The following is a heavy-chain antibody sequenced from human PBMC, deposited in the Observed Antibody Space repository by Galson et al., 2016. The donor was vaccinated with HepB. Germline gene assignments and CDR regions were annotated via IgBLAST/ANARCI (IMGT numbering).Heavy chain of an antibody. CDR1: GFTFITYA. J-gene: IGHJ6*04. D-gene: IGHD2-2*01. CDR2: ISGSGDTT. CDR3: VQGSTAPAV. V-gene: IGHV3-23*01. Sequence: SLRLSCAASGFTFITYAMSWVRQAPGKGLEWVSSISGSGDTTYDADAVRGRFTISRDNSRNTLSLQMDSLTADDTAIYYCVQGSTAPAVWGKGTTVTVSS.